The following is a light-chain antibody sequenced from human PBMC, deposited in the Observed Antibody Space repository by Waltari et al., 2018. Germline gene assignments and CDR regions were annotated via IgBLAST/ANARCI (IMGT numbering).Light chain of an antibody. Sequence: DIHLTQSPSSLSASVADRVPITCRASQTINSFLNWYQQRPGEAPTLLIYSESSRQAGVPSRFSGRGSGTDFTLTISSLQPEDFATYYCQQSFISPWTFGQGTKVDI. J-gene: IGKJ1*01. V-gene: IGKV1-39*01. CDR1: QTINSF. CDR3: QQSFISPWT. CDR2: SES.